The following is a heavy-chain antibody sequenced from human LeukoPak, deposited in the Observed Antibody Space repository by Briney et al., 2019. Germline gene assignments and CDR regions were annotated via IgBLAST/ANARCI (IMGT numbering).Heavy chain of an antibody. CDR3: ASYYYGSESYYIDY. J-gene: IGHJ4*02. Sequence: SETLSLTCTVSGGSISSGDYYWSWIRQPPGKGLEWIGYICYSGSTYYNPSLKSRVIISVDTSKNQFSLKLSSVTAADTAVYYCASYYYGSESYYIDYWGQGTLVTVSS. CDR2: ICYSGST. V-gene: IGHV4-30-4*08. CDR1: GGSISSGDYY. D-gene: IGHD3-10*01.